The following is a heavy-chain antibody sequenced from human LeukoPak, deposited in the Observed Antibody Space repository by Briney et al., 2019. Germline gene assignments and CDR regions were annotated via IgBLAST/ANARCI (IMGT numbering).Heavy chain of an antibody. CDR1: GGTFSSYA. CDR3: ARGRGGTMVRGVRFDP. Sequence: GASVKVSCKAFGGTFSSYAISWVRQAPGQGLEWMGTIIPMYGTTNYAQRFQGRVTITADESTSTAYMELYSLRSDDTAVYYCARGRGGTMVRGVRFDPWGQGTLVTVSS. CDR2: IIPMYGTT. D-gene: IGHD3-10*01. J-gene: IGHJ5*02. V-gene: IGHV1-69*15.